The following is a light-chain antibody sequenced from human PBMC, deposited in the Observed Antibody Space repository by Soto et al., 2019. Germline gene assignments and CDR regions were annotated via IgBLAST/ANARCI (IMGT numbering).Light chain of an antibody. CDR2: DAS. J-gene: IGKJ1*01. CDR1: QSISSW. Sequence: IHMTQSPSSLSASVGDRVTITCRASQSISSWLAWYQHKPGKAPKLLIYDASNLDSGVPSRFSGSGSGTEFSLTISNLQPDDCATYYCQQYENYWTFGQGTKVDIK. V-gene: IGKV1-5*01. CDR3: QQYENYWT.